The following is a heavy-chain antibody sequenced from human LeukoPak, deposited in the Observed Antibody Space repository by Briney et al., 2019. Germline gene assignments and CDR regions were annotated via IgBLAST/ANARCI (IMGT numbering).Heavy chain of an antibody. CDR1: GGSISSSSYY. D-gene: IGHD2/OR15-2a*01. V-gene: IGHV4-39*01. Sequence: SETLSLTCTVSGGSISSSSYYWGWIRQPPGKGLEWIGSIYYSGSTYYNPSLKSRVTISVDTSKNQFSLKLSSVTAADTAVYYCASLSSAPGPPIDYWGQGTLVTVSS. CDR2: IYYSGST. J-gene: IGHJ4*02. CDR3: ASLSSAPGPPIDY.